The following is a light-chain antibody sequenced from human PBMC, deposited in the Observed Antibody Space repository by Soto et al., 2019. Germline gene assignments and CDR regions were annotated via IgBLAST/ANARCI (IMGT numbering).Light chain of an antibody. CDR3: QQYGSSPRLVT. V-gene: IGKV3-20*01. CDR2: GAS. J-gene: IGKJ3*01. Sequence: EIVLTQSPGTLSLSPGERATLSCRASQSVSSSYLAWYQQKPGQAPRLLIYGASSRATGIPDRFSGSGSGTDFTLTISRLEPEDFAVYYCQQYGSSPRLVTIGPGTKVDIK. CDR1: QSVSSSY.